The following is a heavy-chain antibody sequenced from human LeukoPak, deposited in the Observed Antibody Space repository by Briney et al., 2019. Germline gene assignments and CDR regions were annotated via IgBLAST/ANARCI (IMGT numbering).Heavy chain of an antibody. D-gene: IGHD4-17*01. J-gene: IGHJ6*03. CDR2: ISYDGSNK. CDR1: GFTFSSYA. V-gene: IGHV3-30-3*01. Sequence: GGSLRLSCAASGFTFSSYAMHWVRQAPGKGLEWVAVISYDGSNKYYADSVKGRFTISRDNSKNTLYLQMNSLRAEDTAVYYCARASLRRYYYYYMDVWGKRTTVTVSS. CDR3: ARASLRRYYYYYMDV.